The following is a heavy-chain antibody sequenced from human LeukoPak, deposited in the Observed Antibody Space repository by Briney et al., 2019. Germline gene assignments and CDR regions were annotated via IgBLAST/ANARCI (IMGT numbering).Heavy chain of an antibody. CDR2: IDTSGST. CDR3: ARDIVVVPAANQVVNWFDP. J-gene: IGHJ5*02. Sequence: SETLSLTCTVSGGSISSGRYYWSWIGQPPGKVLEWIGRIDTSGSTNDNPSPNRRVTISVDTSKNQFSLQLSYVTAADTAVYYCARDIVVVPAANQVVNWFDPWGQGTLVTVSS. CDR1: GGSISSGRYY. D-gene: IGHD2-2*01. V-gene: IGHV4-61*02.